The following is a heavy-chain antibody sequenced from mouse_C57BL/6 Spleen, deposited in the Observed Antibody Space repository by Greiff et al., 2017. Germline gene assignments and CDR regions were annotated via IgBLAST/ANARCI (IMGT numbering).Heavy chain of an antibody. J-gene: IGHJ2*01. CDR1: GYSITSGYY. Sequence: EVQLQESGPGLVKPSQSLSLTCSVTGYSITSGYYWNWIRQFPGNKLEWMGYISYDGSNNYNPSLKNRISITRDTSKNQFFLKLNSVTTEDTATYYGARAGSSPYYFDYWGQGTTLTVSS. V-gene: IGHV3-6*01. CDR3: ARAGSSPYYFDY. D-gene: IGHD1-1*01. CDR2: ISYDGSN.